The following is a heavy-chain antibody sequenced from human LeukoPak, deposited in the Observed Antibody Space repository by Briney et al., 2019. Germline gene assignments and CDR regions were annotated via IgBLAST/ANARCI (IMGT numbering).Heavy chain of an antibody. CDR2: ISYDGSNK. CDR1: GFIFSDYY. J-gene: IGHJ6*03. CDR3: ARRRDYYYYYMDV. V-gene: IGHV3-30-3*01. Sequence: PGGSLRLSCAASGFIFSDYYMSWIRQAPGKGLEWVAVISYDGSNKYYADSVKGRFTISRDNSKNTLYLQMNSLRAEDTAVYYCARRRDYYYYYMDVWGKGTTVTVSS.